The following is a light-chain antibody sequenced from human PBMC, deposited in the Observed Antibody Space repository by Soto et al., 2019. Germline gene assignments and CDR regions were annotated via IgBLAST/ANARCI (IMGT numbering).Light chain of an antibody. CDR2: KAS. CDR1: QSISSW. CDR3: QQYHDYWT. J-gene: IGKJ1*01. Sequence: DIQMTQSPSTLSASVGDRVTTTCRASQSISSWLAWYQQKPGKAPKLLIYKASSLDSGVPSRFSGSGSGTEFTLTISSLQPDDFATYYCQQYHDYWTFGQGTKV. V-gene: IGKV1-5*03.